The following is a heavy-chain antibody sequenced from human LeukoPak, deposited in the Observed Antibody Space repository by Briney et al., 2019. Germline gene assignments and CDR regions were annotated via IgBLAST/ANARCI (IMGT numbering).Heavy chain of an antibody. Sequence: ASVKVSCKASGYTFTGYYMHWVRQAPGQGLEWMGWINPDSGGTNYAQKFQGRVTMTRDTSISTAYMELSRLRPDDTAVYYCARTQECGGDCYIDYYDSYTLDYWGQGTLVTVSS. CDR2: INPDSGGT. V-gene: IGHV1-2*02. CDR3: ARTQECGGDCYIDYYDSYTLDY. D-gene: IGHD2-21*01. CDR1: GYTFTGYY. J-gene: IGHJ4*02.